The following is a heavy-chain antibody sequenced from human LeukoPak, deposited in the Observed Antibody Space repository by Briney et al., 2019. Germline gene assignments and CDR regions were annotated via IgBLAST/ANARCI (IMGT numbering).Heavy chain of an antibody. CDR1: GFTFSTYA. D-gene: IGHD4-23*01. V-gene: IGHV3-23*01. CDR3: AKDSSVVPLDV. Sequence: GGSLRLSCAASGFTFSTYAMSWVRQAPGKGLEWVSGISASGRSTYYADSVKGRFTIPRDNSKNTLYLQMNSLRAEDTAVYYCAKDSSVVPLDVWGKGTTVTVSS. J-gene: IGHJ6*04. CDR2: ISASGRST.